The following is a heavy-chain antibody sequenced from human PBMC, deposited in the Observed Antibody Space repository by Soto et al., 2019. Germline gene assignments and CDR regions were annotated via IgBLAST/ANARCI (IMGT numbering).Heavy chain of an antibody. Sequence: PGGSLRLSCAASGFTFSSYGMHWVRQAPGKGLEWVAVISYDGSNKYYADSVKGRFTISRDNSKNTLYLQMNSLRAEDTAVYYCAKDRRYCSGGSGYSAWARNYGMDFWGQGTTVTVSS. CDR2: ISYDGSNK. V-gene: IGHV3-30*18. J-gene: IGHJ6*02. CDR1: GFTFSSYG. D-gene: IGHD2-15*01. CDR3: AKDRRYCSGGSGYSAWARNYGMDF.